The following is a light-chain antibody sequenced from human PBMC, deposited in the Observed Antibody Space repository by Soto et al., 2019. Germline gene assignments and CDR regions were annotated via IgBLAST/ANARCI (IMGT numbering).Light chain of an antibody. CDR2: EVS. Sequence: QSALTQPASVSGSPGQSITISCTGTSSDVGGYNYVSWYQQHPGKAPKLMIYEVSNRPSGVSNRFSGSKSGNTASLTISGLQAEDEADYYCSSYTDSRIFYVFGTGTKLTVL. J-gene: IGLJ1*01. CDR3: SSYTDSRIFYV. V-gene: IGLV2-14*01. CDR1: SSDVGGYNY.